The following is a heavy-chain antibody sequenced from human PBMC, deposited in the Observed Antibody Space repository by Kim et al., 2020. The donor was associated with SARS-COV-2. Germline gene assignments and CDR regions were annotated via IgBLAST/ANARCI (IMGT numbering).Heavy chain of an antibody. V-gene: IGHV3-9*01. D-gene: IGHD3-3*01. CDR3: AKDPHYDFWSGSTGADY. J-gene: IGHJ4*02. CDR1: GFTFGDYA. Sequence: GGSLRLSCAASGFTFGDYAMHWVRQAPGKGLEWVSGISWDSGSIGYADSMKGRFTISRDNAKNSLYLQMNSLRAEDTALYYCAKDPHYDFWSGSTGADYWGQGTLVTVSS. CDR2: ISWDSGSI.